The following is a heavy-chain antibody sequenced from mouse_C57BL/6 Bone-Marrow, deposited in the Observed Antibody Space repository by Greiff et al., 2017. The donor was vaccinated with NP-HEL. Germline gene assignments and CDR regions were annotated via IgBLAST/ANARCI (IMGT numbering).Heavy chain of an antibody. CDR3: ARFLYDYPFAY. J-gene: IGHJ3*01. V-gene: IGHV1-22*01. Sequence: VQLKESGPELVKPGASVKMSCKASGYTFTDYNIHWVKQSHGKSLEWIGYINPNNGGTSYNQKFKGKATLTVNKSSSTAYMELRSLTSEDSAVYYCARFLYDYPFAYWGQGTLVTVSA. D-gene: IGHD2-4*01. CDR2: INPNNGGT. CDR1: GYTFTDYN.